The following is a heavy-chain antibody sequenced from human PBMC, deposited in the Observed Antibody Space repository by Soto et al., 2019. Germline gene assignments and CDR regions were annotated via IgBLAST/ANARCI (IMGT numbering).Heavy chain of an antibody. CDR2: MNTNMNAT. Sequence: ASVKVSCKASGYTFTSYDINWVRQAPGQGLEWMGWMNTNMNATGSPQNFQGRVTLTRNTSISTAYLELTSLKPDDTAVYYCAREEVEGGSLGFDLWGQGTPVTVSS. CDR1: GYTFTSYD. J-gene: IGHJ5*02. CDR3: AREEVEGGSLGFDL. V-gene: IGHV1-8*01. D-gene: IGHD2-15*01.